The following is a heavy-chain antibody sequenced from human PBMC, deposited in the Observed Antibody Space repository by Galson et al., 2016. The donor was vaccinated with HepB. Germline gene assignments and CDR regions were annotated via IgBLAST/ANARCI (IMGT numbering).Heavy chain of an antibody. CDR1: GYTFTDYG. V-gene: IGHV1-18*01. D-gene: IGHD3-3*01. CDR3: ARVRYYDFWTPYYYYGMDV. J-gene: IGHJ6*02. Sequence: SVKVSCKASGYTFTDYGISWVRQAPGQGLEWMGWISAYNGNTNYAQKLQGRVTMTTDTSTSTAYMGLRSLRSDDTAVYYCARVRYYDFWTPYYYYGMDVWGQGTTVTVSS. CDR2: ISAYNGNT.